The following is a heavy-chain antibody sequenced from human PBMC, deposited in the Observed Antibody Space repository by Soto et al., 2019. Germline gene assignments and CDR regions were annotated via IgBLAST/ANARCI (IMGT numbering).Heavy chain of an antibody. J-gene: IGHJ4*02. Sequence: SETLSLTCTVSGGSISSGGYYWSWIRQHPGKGLEWIGYIYYSGSTYYNPSLKSRVTISVDTSKNQFSLKLSSVTAADTAVYYCARDLGGHSGPPSGFDYWGQGTLVTVSS. D-gene: IGHD3-10*01. CDR1: GGSISSGGYY. CDR2: IYYSGST. CDR3: ARDLGGHSGPPSGFDY. V-gene: IGHV4-31*03.